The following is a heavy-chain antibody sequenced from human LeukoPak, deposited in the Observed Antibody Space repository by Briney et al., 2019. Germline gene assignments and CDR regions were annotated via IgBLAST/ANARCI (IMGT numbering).Heavy chain of an antibody. CDR3: TIHGQVAGKDWYFDL. D-gene: IGHD2-15*01. J-gene: IGHJ2*01. Sequence: SETLSLTCTVSGGSISSYYWNWIWQPPGKGLEWIGYIHSSGSTKYNPSLKSRVTISADTSKNQFSLKLNSVTAADTAVYYCTIHGQVAGKDWYFDLWGRGTLVTVSS. V-gene: IGHV4-59*08. CDR2: IHSSGST. CDR1: GGSISSYY.